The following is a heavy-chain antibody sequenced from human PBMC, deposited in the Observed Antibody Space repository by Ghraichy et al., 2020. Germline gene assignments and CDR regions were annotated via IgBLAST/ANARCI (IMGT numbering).Heavy chain of an antibody. CDR3: ARRGYSYAFDI. Sequence: SETLSLTCTVSGGSTSSYHWSWIRQPPGKGLEWIGYIYYSGSSNYNASLKSRVTISVDTSKNQFSLNLSSVTSADTAVYYCARRGYSYAFDIWGQGTTVTVSS. J-gene: IGHJ3*02. CDR2: IYYSGSS. CDR1: GGSTSSYH. V-gene: IGHV4-59*08. D-gene: IGHD5-18*01.